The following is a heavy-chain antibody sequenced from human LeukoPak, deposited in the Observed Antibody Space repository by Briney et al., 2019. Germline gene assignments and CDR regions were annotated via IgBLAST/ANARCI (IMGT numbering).Heavy chain of an antibody. Sequence: ASVKVSCKASGYTFTSYDINWVRQATGQGLEWMGWMNPNSGNTGYAQKFQGRVTMTRNTSISTAYMELSSLRSEDTAVYYCAPRIAARLGYYYYYMDVWGKGTTVTVSS. CDR3: APRIAARLGYYYYYMDV. J-gene: IGHJ6*03. D-gene: IGHD6-6*01. CDR2: MNPNSGNT. CDR1: GYTFTSYD. V-gene: IGHV1-8*01.